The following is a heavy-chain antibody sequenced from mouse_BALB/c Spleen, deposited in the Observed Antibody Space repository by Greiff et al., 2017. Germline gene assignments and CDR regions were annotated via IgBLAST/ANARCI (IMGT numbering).Heavy chain of an antibody. CDR3: ARPLTTVAMDY. D-gene: IGHD1-1*01. J-gene: IGHJ4*01. V-gene: IGHV1S56*01. CDR2: IYPGNVNT. Sequence: VKLMESGPELVKPGASVRISCKASGYTFTSYYIHWVKQRPGQGLEWIGWIYPGNVNTKYNEKFKGKATLTADKSSSTAYMQLSSLTSEDSAVYFCARPLTTVAMDYWGQGTSVTVSS. CDR1: GYTFTSYY.